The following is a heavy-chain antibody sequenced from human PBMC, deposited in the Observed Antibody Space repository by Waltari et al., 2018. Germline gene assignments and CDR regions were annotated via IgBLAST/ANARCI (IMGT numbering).Heavy chain of an antibody. V-gene: IGHV4-4*02. CDR3: ARDRGRGLYLDS. D-gene: IGHD1-26*01. Sequence: QVQLRESGPGLVKPSGTLSLTCAVSGDSMCGRDWWSWVRQPPGRGLEWIGQINRSGKPKYNPYLESRATVSIDTSNNQLSLKVTSATAADTAVYYCARDRGRGLYLDSWGQGTLVTVSP. CDR2: INRSGKP. J-gene: IGHJ4*02. CDR1: GDSMCGRDW.